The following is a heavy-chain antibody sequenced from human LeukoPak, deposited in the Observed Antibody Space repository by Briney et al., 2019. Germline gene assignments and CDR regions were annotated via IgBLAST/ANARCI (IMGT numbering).Heavy chain of an antibody. D-gene: IGHD6-6*01. CDR3: AKRVPYSSSSVYFDY. J-gene: IGHJ4*02. V-gene: IGHV3-23*01. CDR2: TSDDGRST. CDR1: GFTFSNYG. Sequence: GGSLRLSCAASGFTFSNYGMSWVRQAPGKGLEWVSATSDDGRSTYYADSVKGRFTISKDNSKKTLSLQMNNLRAEDTAVYYCAKRVPYSSSSVYFDYWGQGTLVTVSS.